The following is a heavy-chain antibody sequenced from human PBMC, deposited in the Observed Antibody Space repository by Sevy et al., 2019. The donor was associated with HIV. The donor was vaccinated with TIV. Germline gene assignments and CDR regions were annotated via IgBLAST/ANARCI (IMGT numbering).Heavy chain of an antibody. D-gene: IGHD6-19*01. CDR2: LYHMGTT. J-gene: IGHJ4*02. CDR1: GDSVIGSFW. Sequence: WETLSLTCTVSGDSVIGSFWWSWVRRPPGKGLEWLADLYHMGTTNYNPSLKSRVTISVDKSKNQFSLKVNSVTAADTATYYCAAGAGTDILAYYFEYWGQGIQVTVSS. CDR3: AAGAGTDILAYYFEY. V-gene: IGHV4-4*02.